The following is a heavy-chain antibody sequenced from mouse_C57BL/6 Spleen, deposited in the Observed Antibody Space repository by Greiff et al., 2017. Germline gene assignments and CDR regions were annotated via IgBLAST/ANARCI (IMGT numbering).Heavy chain of an antibody. Sequence: QVQLQQSGPELVKPGASVKFSCKASGYAFSSSGMNWVKQRPGKGLEWIGRIYPGDGGTNYNGKFKGKATRTADKSSSTAYMHLSSLTSEDSAVYLCARMDYCGSSYGYFDVWGTGTTVTVSS. CDR1: GYAFSSSG. V-gene: IGHV1-82*01. J-gene: IGHJ1*03. D-gene: IGHD1-1*01. CDR3: ARMDYCGSSYGYFDV. CDR2: IYPGDGGT.